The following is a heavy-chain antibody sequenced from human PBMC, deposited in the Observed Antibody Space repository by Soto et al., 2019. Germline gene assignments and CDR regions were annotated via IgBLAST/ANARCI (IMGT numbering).Heavy chain of an antibody. V-gene: IGHV4-59*08. CDR1: DGSISSYY. J-gene: IGHJ6*04. CDR2: IYYSGST. Sequence: TSVTLSLTCTVSDGSISSYYWSRIRKPPGKGLEWIGYIYYSGSTNYNPSLKSRVTISVDTSKNQFSLKLSSVTAADTAVYYCARQAPFTMVRGAIAVEEVWGKGTTVTGSS. D-gene: IGHD3-10*01. CDR3: ARQAPFTMVRGAIAVEEV.